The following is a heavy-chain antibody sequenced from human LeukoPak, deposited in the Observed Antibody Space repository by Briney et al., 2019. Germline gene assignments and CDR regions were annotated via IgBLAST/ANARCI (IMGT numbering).Heavy chain of an antibody. J-gene: IGHJ4*02. CDR2: INHSGST. CDR1: GGSFSGYY. V-gene: IGHV4-34*01. Sequence: SETLSLTCAVYGGSFSGYYWSWIRQPPGKGLEWIGEINHSGSTNYNPSLKSRVTISVDTSKNQFSLKLSSVTAADTAVYYCASTRFRYYFDHWGQGTLVTVSS. CDR3: ASTRFRYYFDH. D-gene: IGHD3-3*01.